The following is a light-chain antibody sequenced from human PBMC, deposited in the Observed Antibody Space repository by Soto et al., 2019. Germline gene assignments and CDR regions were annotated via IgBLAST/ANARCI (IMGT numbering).Light chain of an antibody. CDR2: GNN. CDR3: QSYDSSLSGYV. CDR1: SSNIGAGYD. Sequence: QSVLTQPPSVSGAPGQRVTISCTGSSSNIGAGYDVHWYQQLPGTAPTLLISGNNNRPSGVPDRLSGSKSGTSASLAITGLRAGDEADYFCQSYDSSLSGYVFGTGTKVTVL. J-gene: IGLJ1*01. V-gene: IGLV1-40*01.